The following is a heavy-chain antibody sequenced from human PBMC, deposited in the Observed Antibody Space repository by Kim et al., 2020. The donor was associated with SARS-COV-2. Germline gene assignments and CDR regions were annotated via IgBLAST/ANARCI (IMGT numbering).Heavy chain of an antibody. V-gene: IGHV3-21*01. J-gene: IGHJ4*02. D-gene: IGHD3-3*01. CDR2: ISSSSSYI. CDR1: GFTFSSYS. Sequence: GGSLRLSCAASGFTFSSYSMNWVRQAPGKGLEWVSSISSSSSYIYYADSVKGRFTISRDNAKNSLYLQMNSLRAEDTAVYYCARVGSGVVIRPMDLRQTIDYWGQGTLVTVSS. CDR3: ARVGSGVVIRPMDLRQTIDY.